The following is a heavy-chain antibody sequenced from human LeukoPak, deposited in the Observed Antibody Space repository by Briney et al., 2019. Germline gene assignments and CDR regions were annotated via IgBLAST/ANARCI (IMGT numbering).Heavy chain of an antibody. Sequence: SETLSLTCTVSGGSISSYYWTWLRQPAGKGLEWIGRIYTSGNTNYNPSLKSRVTISVDKSKNQFSLKLSSVTAADTAVYYCARGYSSSWSLDYWGQGTLVTVSS. D-gene: IGHD6-13*01. CDR1: GGSISSYY. CDR2: IYTSGNT. CDR3: ARGYSSSWSLDY. J-gene: IGHJ4*02. V-gene: IGHV4-4*07.